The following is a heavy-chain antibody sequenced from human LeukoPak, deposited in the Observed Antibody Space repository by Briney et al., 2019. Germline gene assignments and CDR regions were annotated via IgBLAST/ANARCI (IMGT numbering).Heavy chain of an antibody. Sequence: ASVKVSCKASGYTFTSYTIHWVRQAPGQRLEGMGWINAGNGNRKYSQEFQDRVTITRDTSASTAYMELSSLRSEDMAVYYCARARYETRIWPKSRYDYYHYMDVWGKGTTVTISS. CDR2: INAGNGNR. J-gene: IGHJ6*03. D-gene: IGHD3-3*01. CDR3: ARARYETRIWPKSRYDYYHYMDV. CDR1: GYTFTSYT. V-gene: IGHV1-3*03.